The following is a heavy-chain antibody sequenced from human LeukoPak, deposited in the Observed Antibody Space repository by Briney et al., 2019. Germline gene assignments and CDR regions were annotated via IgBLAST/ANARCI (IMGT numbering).Heavy chain of an antibody. J-gene: IGHJ4*02. CDR2: ISYDGSNK. D-gene: IGHD3-10*01. CDR1: GFTFSSYG. CDR3: AKVAFGYYGSGSYWGEYFDY. V-gene: IGHV3-30*18. Sequence: GGSLRLSCAASGFTFSSYGMHWVRQAPGKGLEWVAVISYDGSNKYYADSVKGRFTISRDNSKNTLNLQMNSLRAEDTAVYYCAKVAFGYYGSGSYWGEYFDYWGQGTLVTVSS.